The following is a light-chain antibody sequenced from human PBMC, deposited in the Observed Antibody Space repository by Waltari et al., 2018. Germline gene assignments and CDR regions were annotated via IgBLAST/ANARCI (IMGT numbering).Light chain of an antibody. J-gene: IGLJ1*01. CDR2: RNN. CDR3: ATWDDSLSVYV. CDR1: SSNIGSNY. V-gene: IGLV1-47*01. Sequence: QSALTQPPSASGTPGQRVTIPCSGSSSNIGSNYVSWYQQLPGTAPKLLIYRNNQRPSGVPDRFSGSKSGTSASLAISGLRSEDEADYYCATWDDSLSVYVFGTGTKVTVL.